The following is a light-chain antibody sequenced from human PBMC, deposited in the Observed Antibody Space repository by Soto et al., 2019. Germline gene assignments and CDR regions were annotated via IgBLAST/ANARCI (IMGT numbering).Light chain of an antibody. Sequence: DIVMTQSPDSLAVSLGERATINCKSSQSVLYSSNNKNYLAWYQQKPGQPPKLIIYWASTRESGVPDRFSGSGSWTDFTLTISSLQAEDVAVYYFQQYYSTPPTFGQGTKVEIK. CDR2: WAS. V-gene: IGKV4-1*01. CDR3: QQYYSTPPT. CDR1: QSVLYSSNNKNY. J-gene: IGKJ1*01.